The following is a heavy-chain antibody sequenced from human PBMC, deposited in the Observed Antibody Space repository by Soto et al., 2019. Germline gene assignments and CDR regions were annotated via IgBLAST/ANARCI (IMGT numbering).Heavy chain of an antibody. Sequence: GGSLRLSCATSGFIFSSYAVSWVRQSPGKGLEWVSSLSGSGSTTYYADSVKGRFTISRDNSKNTLYLQMNSLRGEDTDLYSCAKESPYASFSGGRLYYFENWGQGALVTVSS. CDR3: AKESPYASFSGGRLYYFEN. CDR1: GFIFSSYA. CDR2: LSGSGSTT. V-gene: IGHV3-23*01. D-gene: IGHD3-10*01. J-gene: IGHJ4*02.